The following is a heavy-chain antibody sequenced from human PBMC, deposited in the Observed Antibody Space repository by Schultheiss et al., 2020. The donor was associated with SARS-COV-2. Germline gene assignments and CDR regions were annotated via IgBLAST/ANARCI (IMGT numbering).Heavy chain of an antibody. CDR3: ARDWLTSAAAGEYYYYGMDV. V-gene: IGHV3-53*01. CDR2: IYSGGST. D-gene: IGHD6-13*01. Sequence: GGSLRLSCAASGFTVSSNYMSWVRQAPGKGLEWVSVIYSGGSTYYADSVKGRFTISRDNSKNTLYLQMNSLRAEDTAVYYCARDWLTSAAAGEYYYYGMDVWGQGTTVTVSS. CDR1: GFTVSSNY. J-gene: IGHJ6*02.